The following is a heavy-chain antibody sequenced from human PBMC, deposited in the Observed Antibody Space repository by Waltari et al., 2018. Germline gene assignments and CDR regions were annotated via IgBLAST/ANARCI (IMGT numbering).Heavy chain of an antibody. CDR1: GGSITNNY. CDR2: ISYSGSA. J-gene: IGHJ4*02. V-gene: IGHV4-59*01. Sequence: QVQLQESGPGLVKPSETLSLTCTVFGGSITNNYWSWFRQPPGGGLEWVGYISYSGSAYSNPSLKSRVTISVDTSKSQFSLKLSSVTAADTAMYYCARDSYSSSFDSWGQGTLVTVSS. D-gene: IGHD6-13*01. CDR3: ARDSYSSSFDS.